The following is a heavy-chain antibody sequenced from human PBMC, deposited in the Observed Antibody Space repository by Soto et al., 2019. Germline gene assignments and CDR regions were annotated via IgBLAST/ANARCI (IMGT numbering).Heavy chain of an antibody. CDR1: GGSISSGGYS. V-gene: IGHV4-30-2*01. CDR2: IYHSGST. Sequence: SETLSLTCAVSGGSISSGGYSWSWIRQPPGKGLEWIGYIYHSGSTYYNPSLKSRVTISVDRSKNQFSLKLSSVTAADTAVYYCARGVAAAGTPRYYYYYYGMDVWGQGTTVTVSS. J-gene: IGHJ6*02. CDR3: ARGVAAAGTPRYYYYYYGMDV. D-gene: IGHD6-13*01.